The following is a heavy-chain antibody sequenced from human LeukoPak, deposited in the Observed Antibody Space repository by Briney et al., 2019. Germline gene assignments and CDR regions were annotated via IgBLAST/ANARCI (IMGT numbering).Heavy chain of an antibody. D-gene: IGHD3-16*01. V-gene: IGHV3-7*01. J-gene: IGHJ5*02. CDR1: GFSVSDYW. Sequence: PGGSLRLSCAASGFSVSDYWMTWVRQAPVKGLEWVANIKQDGSEKTYVDSVKGRFTISRDNAKNSLYLQMNSLRVEDTAMYYCVRDGGTDWYDPWGQGTLVTVFS. CDR2: IKQDGSEK. CDR3: VRDGGTDWYDP.